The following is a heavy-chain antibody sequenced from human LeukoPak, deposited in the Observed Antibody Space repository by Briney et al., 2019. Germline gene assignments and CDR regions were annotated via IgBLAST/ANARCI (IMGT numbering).Heavy chain of an antibody. V-gene: IGHV1-2*02. Sequence: ASVKVSCKASGYTFSAYYMHWVRQAPGQGLEWMGWINTNTGGTKYAQKFQGRVTMTRDTSIDTAYMELNSLRPDDTAVYYCAKAGHYDFNWFDPWGQGTLVAVSS. D-gene: IGHD2/OR15-2a*01. CDR3: AKAGHYDFNWFDP. J-gene: IGHJ5*02. CDR2: INTNTGGT. CDR1: GYTFSAYY.